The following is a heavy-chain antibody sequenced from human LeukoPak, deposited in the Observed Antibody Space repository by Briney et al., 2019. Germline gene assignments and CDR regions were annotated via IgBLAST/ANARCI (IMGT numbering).Heavy chain of an antibody. D-gene: IGHD3-10*01. CDR1: GFTFTNAW. J-gene: IGHJ4*02. CDR3: ARTYRD. CDR2: IYSGGST. Sequence: GGSLRLSCKASGFTFTNAWMNWVRQAPGKGLEWVSVIYSGGSTYYADSVKGRFTISRDNSKNTLYLQMNSLRAEDTAVYYCARTYRDWGQGTLVTVSS. V-gene: IGHV3-53*01.